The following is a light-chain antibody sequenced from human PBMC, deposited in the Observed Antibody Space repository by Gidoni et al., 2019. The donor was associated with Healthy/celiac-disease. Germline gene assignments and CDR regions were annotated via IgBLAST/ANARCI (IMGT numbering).Light chain of an antibody. CDR2: KTS. CDR3: QQYNSHWT. Sequence: DMEMTQSPSTLSASVGDRVTITCQASQSISSWLSWYQQKPGKAHKLLIYKTSSLKSGVPSSFSGRVSGTEFTLISSSLQPDEFASYCCQQYNSHWTFGQGTKVEIK. V-gene: IGKV1-5*03. J-gene: IGKJ1*01. CDR1: QSISSW.